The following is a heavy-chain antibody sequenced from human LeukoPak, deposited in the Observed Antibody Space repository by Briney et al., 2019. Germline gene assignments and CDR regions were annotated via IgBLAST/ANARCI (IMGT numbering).Heavy chain of an antibody. D-gene: IGHD3-10*01. CDR2: VYYSGST. CDR1: GDSVNKFY. V-gene: IGHV4-59*02. CDR3: VREKGHYGPGISYTTDAFDI. Sequence: PSETLSLTCSVSGDSVNKFYWTRIRQTPGKGLEWIGYVYYSGSTNCNPSLKSRVTISIDTSRNQFSLNLRSVTAADTAVYYCVREKGHYGPGISYTTDAFDIWGQGTVVTVSS. J-gene: IGHJ3*02.